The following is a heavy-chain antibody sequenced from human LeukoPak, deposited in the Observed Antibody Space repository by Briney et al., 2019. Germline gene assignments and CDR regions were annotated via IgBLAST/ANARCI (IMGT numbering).Heavy chain of an antibody. CDR3: ARRAVQHKWFDP. Sequence: GQSLKISCTGSGYIFSSYCIAWVLQMPGKDLQGMVGIYPVDCGTTYNPSFQGQVTISADKSISTAYLQWRSLKASDTAMYYCARRAVQHKWFDPWGQGTLVTVSS. CDR2: IYPVDCGT. CDR1: GYIFSSYC. V-gene: IGHV5-51*01. J-gene: IGHJ5*02. D-gene: IGHD5-18*01.